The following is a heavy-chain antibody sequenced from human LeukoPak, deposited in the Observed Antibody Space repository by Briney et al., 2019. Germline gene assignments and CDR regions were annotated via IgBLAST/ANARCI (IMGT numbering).Heavy chain of an antibody. CDR1: GYTFTGYY. D-gene: IGHD3-10*01. J-gene: IGHJ6*02. CDR2: INPNSGGT. Sequence: ASVKVSCKASGYTFTGYYMHWVRQAPGQGPEWMGWINPNSGGTNYAQKFQGRVTMTRDTSISTAYMELSRLRSDDTAVYYCARAYYYGSGSFTYYYGMDVWGQGTTVTVSS. V-gene: IGHV1-2*02. CDR3: ARAYYYGSGSFTYYYGMDV.